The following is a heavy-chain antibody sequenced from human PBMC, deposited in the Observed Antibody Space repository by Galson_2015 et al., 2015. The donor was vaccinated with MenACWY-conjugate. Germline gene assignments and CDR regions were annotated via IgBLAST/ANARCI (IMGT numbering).Heavy chain of an antibody. CDR1: GGSISSDY. CDR3: ARDSKSGAFDI. J-gene: IGHJ3*02. D-gene: IGHD3-3*01. Sequence: ETLSLTCTVSGGSISSDYWSWIRQPPGKRLEWIGYIYYSGSTNYNPSLKSRVTISVDTSKNQFSLKLSSVTAADTAVYYCARDSKSGAFDIWGQRTMVTVSS. CDR2: IYYSGST. V-gene: IGHV4-59*01.